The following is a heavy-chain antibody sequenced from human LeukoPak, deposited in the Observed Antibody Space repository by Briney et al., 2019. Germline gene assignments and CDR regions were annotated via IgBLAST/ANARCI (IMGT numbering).Heavy chain of an antibody. D-gene: IGHD3-22*01. Sequence: SETLSLTCSVSGDSVSRSDSYWDWIRQPPGKGLEWIGTIYYSGRTYYSPSLKSRVTMSVDPSNNQFSLTLRPVTAADTAVYYCARRRYYDGSGYLEWGQGTLLSVPS. CDR3: ARRRYYDGSGYLE. V-gene: IGHV4-39*01. CDR2: IYYSGRT. CDR1: GDSVSRSDSY. J-gene: IGHJ1*01.